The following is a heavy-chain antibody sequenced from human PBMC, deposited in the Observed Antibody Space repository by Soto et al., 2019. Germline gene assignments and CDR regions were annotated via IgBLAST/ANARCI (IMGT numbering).Heavy chain of an antibody. Sequence: EVQLLESGGGLAQPGESLTLSCAASGFMFSGYAMSWVRQAPGKGLEWVSAVSNSGTSTSYADSVKGRFTISRDNSKHTLYLQMSSLGAEDTAIYYSVTDLAASGWFDPWGQGTLVIGSS. CDR3: VTDLAASGWFDP. CDR1: GFMFSGYA. CDR2: VSNSGTST. D-gene: IGHD1-26*01. V-gene: IGHV3-23*01. J-gene: IGHJ5*02.